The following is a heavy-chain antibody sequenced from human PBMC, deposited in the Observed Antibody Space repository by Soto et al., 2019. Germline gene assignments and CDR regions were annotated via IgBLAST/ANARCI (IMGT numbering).Heavy chain of an antibody. V-gene: IGHV3-33*01. CDR1: GFTFSSYG. D-gene: IGHD3-16*01. CDR3: ARAPRGGRKPLPYYMDV. Sequence: GGSLRLSCAASGFTFSSYGMHWVRQAPGKGLEWVAVIWYDGSNKYYADSVKGRFTISRDNSKNTLYLQMNSLRAEDTAVYYCARAPRGGRKPLPYYMDVWGKGTTVTVSS. J-gene: IGHJ6*03. CDR2: IWYDGSNK.